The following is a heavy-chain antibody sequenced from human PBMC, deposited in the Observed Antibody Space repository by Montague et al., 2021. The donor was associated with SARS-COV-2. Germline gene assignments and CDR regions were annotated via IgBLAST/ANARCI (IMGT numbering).Heavy chain of an antibody. CDR1: AASISARYL. CDR2: NYFTGTI. V-gene: IGHV4-38-2*02. Sequence: SETLSLTCSVSAASISARYLCGWLRSTPKKRLEWTESNYFTGTIXYQPILKRRAALAVATTKNLFSQLLTSLTAEDTAIYFCARDPDDGYDRFFDHWGQGTLVTVSS. J-gene: IGHJ4*02. D-gene: IGHD5-12*01. CDR3: ARDPDDGYDRFFDH.